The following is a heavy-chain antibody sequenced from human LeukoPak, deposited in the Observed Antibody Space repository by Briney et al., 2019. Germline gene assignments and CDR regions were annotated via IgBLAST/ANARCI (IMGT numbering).Heavy chain of an antibody. CDR3: ARGRNMDF. Sequence: GGSLRLSCAASGFTFSSYNMNWVRQAPGKGLEWVSYITSSSTTIYSADSVKGRFTISRDNARNSLYLQMDSLRDEDTAVYYWARGRNMDFWGQGTLVTGSS. CDR1: GFTFSSYN. D-gene: IGHD2/OR15-2a*01. CDR2: ITSSSTTI. V-gene: IGHV3-48*02. J-gene: IGHJ4*02.